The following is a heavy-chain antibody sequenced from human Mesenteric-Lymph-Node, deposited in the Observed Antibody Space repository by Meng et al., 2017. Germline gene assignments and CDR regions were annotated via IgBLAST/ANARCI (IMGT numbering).Heavy chain of an antibody. CDR3: ARASPLHWFGELYYFDD. Sequence: QLQGPGPGPCTPSGSLSRTWPGSGGSISSNNWWSWIRQPPGKGLEWIGYIYYRGSTSYSPSLKSRVTISIDTSKKQFSLKLRSVTAADTAVYYCARASPLHWFGELYYFDDWGQGTLVTVSS. D-gene: IGHD3-10*01. J-gene: IGHJ4*02. CDR1: GGSISSNN. V-gene: IGHV4-59*08. CDR2: IYYRGST.